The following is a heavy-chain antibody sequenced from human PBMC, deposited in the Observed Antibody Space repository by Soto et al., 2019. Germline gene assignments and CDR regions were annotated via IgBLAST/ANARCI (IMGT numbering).Heavy chain of an antibody. Sequence: GGSLRLSCAASGFTFSSYAMSWVRQAPGKGLEWVSAISGSGGSTYYADSVKGRFTISRDNSKNTLYLQMNSLGAEETAVYYCAKATPSYYDFWSGGDYFDYWGQGTLVTVSS. CDR2: ISGSGGST. D-gene: IGHD3-3*01. J-gene: IGHJ4*02. CDR1: GFTFSSYA. V-gene: IGHV3-23*01. CDR3: AKATPSYYDFWSGGDYFDY.